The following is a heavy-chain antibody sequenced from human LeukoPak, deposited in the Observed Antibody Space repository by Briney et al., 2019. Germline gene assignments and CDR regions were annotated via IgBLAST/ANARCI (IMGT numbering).Heavy chain of an antibody. V-gene: IGHV4-39*07. D-gene: IGHD3-22*01. J-gene: IGHJ4*02. CDR1: GGSISSSSYY. CDR3: ARVTGYIVEDYFDY. Sequence: SETLSLTCTVSGGSISSSSYYWGWIRQPPGKGLEWVGSIYYSGNTYYNPSLKSRVTISVDTSKNQFSLRLSSVTAADTAVYYCARVTGYIVEDYFDYWGQGTLVTVSS. CDR2: IYYSGNT.